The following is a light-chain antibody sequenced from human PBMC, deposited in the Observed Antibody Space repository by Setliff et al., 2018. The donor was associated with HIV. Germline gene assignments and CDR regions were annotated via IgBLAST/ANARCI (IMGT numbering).Light chain of an antibody. CDR2: DVS. V-gene: IGLV2-14*03. CDR3: SSYTSSSTLV. J-gene: IGLJ2*01. CDR1: SSDVGGYNY. Sequence: QSALTQPASVSGSPGQSITISCTGTSSDVGGYNYVSWYQQHPGKAPKLMIYDVSNRPSGVSNRFSGSKSGNMASLTISGLQAEDEADYYCSSYTSSSTLVFGGGT.